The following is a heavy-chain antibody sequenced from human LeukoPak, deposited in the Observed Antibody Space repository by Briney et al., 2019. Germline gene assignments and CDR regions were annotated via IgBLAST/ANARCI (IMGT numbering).Heavy chain of an antibody. V-gene: IGHV4-34*01. CDR3: ARGYDLLRLGELSPEFDY. J-gene: IGHJ4*02. CDR1: GVSFSGYY. D-gene: IGHD3-16*02. Sequence: RTSETLSLTCAVYGVSFSGYYWSWIRQPPGKGLEWIGEINHSGSTNYNPSLKSRVTISVDTSKNQFSLKLSSVTAADTAVYYCARGYDLLRLGELSPEFDYWGQGTLVTVSS. CDR2: INHSGST.